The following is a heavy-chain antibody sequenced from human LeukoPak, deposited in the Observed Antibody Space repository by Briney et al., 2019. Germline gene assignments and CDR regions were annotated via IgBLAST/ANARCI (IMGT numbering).Heavy chain of an antibody. Sequence: ASVKVSCKASGYTFTSYYMHWVRQAPGQGLEWMGIINPSGGSTSYAQMYQGRVTMTRDMSTGTVYMELSSLRSEDTAVYYCARDPLEYGSGSYHFNWFYPWGQGTLVTVSS. CDR1: GYTFTSYY. CDR2: INPSGGST. CDR3: ARDPLEYGSGSYHFNWFYP. J-gene: IGHJ5*02. V-gene: IGHV1-46*01. D-gene: IGHD3-10*01.